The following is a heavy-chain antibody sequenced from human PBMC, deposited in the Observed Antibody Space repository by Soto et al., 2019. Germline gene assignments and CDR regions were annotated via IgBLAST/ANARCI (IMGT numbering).Heavy chain of an antibody. J-gene: IGHJ6*03. CDR3: AKSHQAARPYYYYYYMDV. CDR2: INSDGSST. V-gene: IGHV3-74*01. CDR1: GFTFSSYG. Sequence: PGGSLRLSCAASGFTFSSYGMHWVRQAPGKGLVWVSRINSDGSSTSYADSVKGRFTISRDNAKNTLYLQMNSLRAEDTAVYYCAKSHQAARPYYYYYYMDVWGKGTTVTVSS. D-gene: IGHD6-6*01.